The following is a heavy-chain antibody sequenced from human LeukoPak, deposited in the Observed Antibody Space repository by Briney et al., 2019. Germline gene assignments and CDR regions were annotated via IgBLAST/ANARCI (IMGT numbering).Heavy chain of an antibody. CDR2: ISTSGST. CDR3: ARGSAVVTRGLDY. V-gene: IGHV4-4*07. Sequence: PSETLSLTCTVSGDSISSYFWTWIRQPAGKGLEWVGRISTSGSTNYNPSLKSRVTMSVDTSKNQFSPNLSSVTAADTAVYYCARGSAVVTRGLDYWGQGTLVTVSS. CDR1: GDSISSYF. D-gene: IGHD4-23*01. J-gene: IGHJ4*02.